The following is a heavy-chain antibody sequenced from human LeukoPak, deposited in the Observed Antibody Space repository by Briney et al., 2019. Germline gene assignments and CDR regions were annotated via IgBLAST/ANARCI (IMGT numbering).Heavy chain of an antibody. V-gene: IGHV3-64*01. Sequence: GGSLRLSCAASGIIFSNYAMHWVRQGPGKGLECISTISSDGGSTYYANSVKGRFTISGDNSKNTLYLQMGSLRAEDMAVFYCARGRQGAKTRYFDLWGRGTRVTVSS. J-gene: IGHJ2*01. CDR2: ISSDGGST. CDR1: GIIFSNYA. CDR3: ARGRQGAKTRYFDL. D-gene: IGHD1-26*01.